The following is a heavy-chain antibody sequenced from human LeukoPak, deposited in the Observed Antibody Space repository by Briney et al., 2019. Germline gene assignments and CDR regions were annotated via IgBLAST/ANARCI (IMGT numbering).Heavy chain of an antibody. CDR2: FGTWYYT. CDR1: VFAFSSYD. Sequence: GGPLRLSCAASVFAFSSYDVHCVRRAPGKALEWVSPFGTWYYTYYADSVMGRFTISRDNDKKSLYLHRKSLIAEVMAVYYCARYRRKREKVLGFLEWLLSYSDYWGQGTLVSVSS. CDR3: ARYRRKREKVLGFLEWLLSYSDY. V-gene: IGHV3-47*01. J-gene: IGHJ4*02. D-gene: IGHD3-3*01.